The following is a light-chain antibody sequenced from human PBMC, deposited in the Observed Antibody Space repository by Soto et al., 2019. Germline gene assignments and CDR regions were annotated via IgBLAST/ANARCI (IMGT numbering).Light chain of an antibody. CDR1: QSVSSYY. CDR3: QQYGSSRPWA. Sequence: EIVLTQSPGTLSLSPGERATLSCRASQSVSSYYLAWYQQKPGRAPRLLIHGASNRATGVPDRFSGSGSGTDFTLTISRLEPEDFAVYYCQQYGSSRPWAFGQGTKVEI. CDR2: GAS. J-gene: IGKJ1*01. V-gene: IGKV3-20*01.